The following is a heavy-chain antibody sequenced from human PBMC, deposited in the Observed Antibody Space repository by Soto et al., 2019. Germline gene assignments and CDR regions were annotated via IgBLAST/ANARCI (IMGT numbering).Heavy chain of an antibody. J-gene: IGHJ4*02. Sequence: QVQLVESGGGVGQPGRSLRLSCAASGFTFSSYGMHWVRQAPGKGLEWVAVISYDGSNKYYADSVKGRFTISRDNSKNTLYLQMYSLRAEDTAVYYCAPWFGAFDYWGQGTLVTVSS. CDR3: APWFGAFDY. CDR1: GFTFSSYG. D-gene: IGHD3-10*01. CDR2: ISYDGSNK. V-gene: IGHV3-30*03.